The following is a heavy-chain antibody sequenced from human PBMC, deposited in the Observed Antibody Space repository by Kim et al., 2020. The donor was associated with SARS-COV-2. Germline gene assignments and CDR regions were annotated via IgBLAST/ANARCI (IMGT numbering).Heavy chain of an antibody. Sequence: GGSLRLSCAASGFTFSSYAMSWVRQAPGKGLEWVSAISGSGGSTYYADSVKGRFTISRDNSKNTLYLQMNSLRAEDTAVYYCAKSPHIAAAGTASYFDLWGRGTLVTVSS. J-gene: IGHJ2*01. V-gene: IGHV3-23*01. CDR3: AKSPHIAAAGTASYFDL. D-gene: IGHD6-13*01. CDR2: ISGSGGST. CDR1: GFTFSSYA.